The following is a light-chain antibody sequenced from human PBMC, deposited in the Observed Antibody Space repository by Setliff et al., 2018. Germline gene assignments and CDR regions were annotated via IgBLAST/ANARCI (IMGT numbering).Light chain of an antibody. J-gene: IGLJ1*01. CDR2: DFK. V-gene: IGLV2-23*02. CDR3: CSYAGGSAFA. Sequence: QSALTQPASVSGSPGQSITISCTGTSRDVGYYNLVSWYQQHPGKAPKVIHYDFKTRPSGVSDRFSGSKSGNTASLTISGLQAEDEADYYCCSYAGGSAFAFGTGTKVTVL. CDR1: SRDVGYYNL.